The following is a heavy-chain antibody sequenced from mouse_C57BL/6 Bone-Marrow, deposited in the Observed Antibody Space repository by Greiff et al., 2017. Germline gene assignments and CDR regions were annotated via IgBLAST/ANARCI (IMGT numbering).Heavy chain of an antibody. CDR3: AQTAQARYYAMDY. D-gene: IGHD3-2*02. CDR1: GYTFTSYW. CDR2: IDPSDSYT. Sequence: QVQLQQPGAELVMPGASVKLSCKTSGYTFTSYWMHWVKQRPGQGLEWIGEIDPSDSYTNYNQKFKGKSTLTVDKSSSTAYMQLSSLTSEDSAVYYGAQTAQARYYAMDYWGQGTSVTVSS. J-gene: IGHJ4*01. V-gene: IGHV1-69*01.